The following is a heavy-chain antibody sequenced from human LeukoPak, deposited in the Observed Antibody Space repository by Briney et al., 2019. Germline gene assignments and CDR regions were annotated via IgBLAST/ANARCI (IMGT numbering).Heavy chain of an antibody. V-gene: IGHV1-3*01. CDR2: INAGNGNT. CDR3: ARDLRYFDWLYCLDP. Sequence: ASVKVPCKASGYTFTSYAMHWVRQAPGQRLEWMGWINAGNGNTKYSQRFQGRVTITRDTSASTAYMELSSLRSEDTAVYYCARDLRYFDWLYCLDPWGQGTLVTVSS. J-gene: IGHJ5*02. CDR1: GYTFTSYA. D-gene: IGHD3-9*01.